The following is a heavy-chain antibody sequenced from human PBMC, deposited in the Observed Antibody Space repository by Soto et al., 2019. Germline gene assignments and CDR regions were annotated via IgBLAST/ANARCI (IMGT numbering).Heavy chain of an antibody. V-gene: IGHV4-59*01. J-gene: IGHJ4*02. CDR1: GGSISSYY. D-gene: IGHD6-19*01. Sequence: PLETLSLTCTVSGGSISSYYWSWIRQPPGRGLEWIGYIYYSGSTNYNPSLKSRVTISVDTSKNQFSLKLSSVTAADTAVYYCAVGIAVAGTLDYWGQGTLVTVS. CDR3: AVGIAVAGTLDY. CDR2: IYYSGST.